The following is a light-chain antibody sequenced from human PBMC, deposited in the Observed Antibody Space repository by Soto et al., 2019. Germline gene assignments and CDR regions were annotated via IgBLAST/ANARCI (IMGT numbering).Light chain of an antibody. CDR1: SSDVGGYNY. V-gene: IGLV2-8*01. CDR2: EVS. J-gene: IGLJ3*02. Sequence: QSVLTQPPSASGSPGQSVTISCTGTSSDVGGYNYVSWYQQHPGKAPKLMIYEVSQRPSGVPDRFSGSKSGNTASLTVSGLQAEDEGDYYCSSYGGSNNFVMLGGGTKLTVL. CDR3: SSYGGSNNFVM.